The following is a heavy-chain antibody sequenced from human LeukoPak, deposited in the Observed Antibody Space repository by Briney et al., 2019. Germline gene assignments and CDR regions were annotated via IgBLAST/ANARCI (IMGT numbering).Heavy chain of an antibody. CDR3: ARTRSYCSGGSCYPYYFDY. V-gene: IGHV4-34*01. J-gene: IGHJ4*02. Sequence: SETLSLTCAVYGGSFSGYYWSWIPHPPGKGLEWIGEINHSGSTNYNPSLKSRVTISVDTSKTQFSLKLSSVTAADTAVYYCARTRSYCSGGSCYPYYFDYWGQGTLVTVSS. CDR1: GGSFSGYY. CDR2: INHSGST. D-gene: IGHD2-15*01.